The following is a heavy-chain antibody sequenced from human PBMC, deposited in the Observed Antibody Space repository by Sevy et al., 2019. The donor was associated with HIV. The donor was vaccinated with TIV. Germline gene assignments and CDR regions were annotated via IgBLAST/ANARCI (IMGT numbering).Heavy chain of an antibody. CDR2: IRYDGSDK. CDR1: GFTFSNYG. V-gene: IGHV3-30*02. D-gene: IGHD6-13*01. CDR3: AKDLAGPGRRYFDY. J-gene: IGHJ4*02. Sequence: GGSLRLSCAASGFTFSNYGMHWVRQVPGKGLEWVTFIRYDGSDKYYAASVKGRFPISRDDSKNTLYLQMDSLTPEDTAIYYCAKDLAGPGRRYFDYWGQGTLVTVSS.